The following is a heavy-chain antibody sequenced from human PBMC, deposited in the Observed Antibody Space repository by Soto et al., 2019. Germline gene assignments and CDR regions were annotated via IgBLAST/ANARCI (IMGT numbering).Heavy chain of an antibody. V-gene: IGHV3-72*01. CDR2: TRNKANSYTT. D-gene: IGHD3-3*01. CDR1: GFTFSDHY. Sequence: GGSLRLSCAASGFTFSDHYMDWVRQAPGKGLEWVGRTRNKANSYTTEYAASVKGRFTISRDDSKNSLYLQMNSLKTEDTAVYYCARVSYDFWSGGSGDYYSVWGKGTTVTVSS. J-gene: IGHJ6*04. CDR3: ARVSYDFWSGGSGDYYSV.